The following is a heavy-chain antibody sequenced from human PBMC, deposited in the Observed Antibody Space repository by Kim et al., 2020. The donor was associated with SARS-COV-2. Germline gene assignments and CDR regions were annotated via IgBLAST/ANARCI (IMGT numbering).Heavy chain of an antibody. Sequence: GGSLRLSCAASGFTFSISRMHWVRQAPGKGLEWVANINHDGSEKYYVDSVKGRFTISRDNCENTLFLQMNSLRAEDTAVYYCARERRRGSWCADY. CDR1: GFTFSISR. D-gene: IGHD3-10*01. V-gene: IGHV3-7*03. CDR2: INHDGSEK. J-gene: IGHJ4*01. CDR3: ARERRRGSWCADY.